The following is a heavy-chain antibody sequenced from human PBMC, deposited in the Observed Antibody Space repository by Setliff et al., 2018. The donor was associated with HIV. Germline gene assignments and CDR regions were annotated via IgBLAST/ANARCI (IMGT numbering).Heavy chain of an antibody. CDR1: TYTFSSYA. V-gene: IGHV7-4-1*02. D-gene: IGHD2-15*01. CDR3: AREGGGNAAGGAFDI. Sequence: ASVKVSCKASTYTFSSYAMNWVRQAPGQGLEWMGWINTNTGNPTYAQGFTGRFVFSLDTSVSTAYLQISSLKAEDTAVYYCAREGGGNAAGGAFDIWGQGTMVTVSS. J-gene: IGHJ3*02. CDR2: INTNTGNP.